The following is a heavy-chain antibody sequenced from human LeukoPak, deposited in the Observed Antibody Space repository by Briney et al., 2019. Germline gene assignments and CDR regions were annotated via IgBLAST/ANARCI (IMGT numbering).Heavy chain of an antibody. CDR3: ARAGILWGDY. D-gene: IGHD2-15*01. CDR2: IQQDGSEK. J-gene: IGHJ4*02. V-gene: IGHV3-7*01. CDR1: GFTFSSYS. Sequence: GGSLRLSCAASGFTFSSYSMNWVRQAPGKGLEWVANIQQDGSEKYYVDSVKGRFTISRDNAKNSLYLQMNSLRAEDTAVYYCARAGILWGDYWGQGTLVTVSS.